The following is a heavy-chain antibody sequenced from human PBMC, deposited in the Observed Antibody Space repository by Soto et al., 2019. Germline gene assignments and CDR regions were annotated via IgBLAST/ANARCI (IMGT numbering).Heavy chain of an antibody. Sequence: QVQLQESGPGLVKPSQTLSLTCTVSGGSISSGGYYWSWIRQHPGKGLEWIGYIYYSGSTYYNPSLKSRVTISVDTSKNQFSLKLSSVTAADTAVYYCARFSRAGRDDYYFDYWGQGTLVTVSS. J-gene: IGHJ4*02. CDR3: ARFSRAGRDDYYFDY. V-gene: IGHV4-31*03. CDR1: GGSISSGGYY. CDR2: IYYSGST. D-gene: IGHD1-1*01.